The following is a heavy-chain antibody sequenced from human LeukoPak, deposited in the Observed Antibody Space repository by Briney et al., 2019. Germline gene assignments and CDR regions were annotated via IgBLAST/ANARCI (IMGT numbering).Heavy chain of an antibody. J-gene: IGHJ6*03. CDR2: ISYNGSNK. CDR1: GFTFSNYA. V-gene: IGHV3-30*04. D-gene: IGHD6-13*01. Sequence: QAGGSLRLSCAVSGFTFSNYAIHWVRQAPGKGLEWVTVISYNGSNKSYADSVKGRFTISRDNSKNTLYLQMNSLRAEDTAVYYCARDLSSSWYYIDVWGKGTTVTVSS. CDR3: ARDLSSSWYYIDV.